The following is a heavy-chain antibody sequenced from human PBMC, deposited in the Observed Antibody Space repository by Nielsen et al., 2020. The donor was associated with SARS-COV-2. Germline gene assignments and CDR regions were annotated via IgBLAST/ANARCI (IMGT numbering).Heavy chain of an antibody. CDR1: GGTFSSYA. V-gene: IGHV1-69*04. J-gene: IGHJ5*02. CDR3: ASWVQKAWFDP. D-gene: IGHD3-10*01. Sequence: SVKVSCKASGGTFSSYAISWVRQVPGQGLEWMGRIIPILGIANYAQKFQGRVTITADKSTSTAYMELSSLRSEDTAVYYCASWVQKAWFDPWGQGTLVTVSS. CDR2: IIPILGIA.